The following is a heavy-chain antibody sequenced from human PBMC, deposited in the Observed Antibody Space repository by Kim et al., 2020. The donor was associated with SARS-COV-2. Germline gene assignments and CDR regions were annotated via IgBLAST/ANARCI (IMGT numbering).Heavy chain of an antibody. Sequence: GGSLRLSCAASGFTFNDYYMSWIRQAPGKGLEWVSYISGSSSYTNYADSVKGRFTISRDNARNSLYLQMDSLRAEDTAVYYCARLRGPGISRGMDVWGQG. CDR1: GFTFNDYY. CDR3: ARLRGPGISRGMDV. V-gene: IGHV3-11*03. J-gene: IGHJ6*02. CDR2: ISGSSSYT.